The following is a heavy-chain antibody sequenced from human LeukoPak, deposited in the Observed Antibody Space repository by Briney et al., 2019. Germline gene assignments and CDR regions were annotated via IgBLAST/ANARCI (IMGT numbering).Heavy chain of an antibody. D-gene: IGHD4-17*01. CDR3: ARDATYGDYARGYFDY. J-gene: IGHJ4*02. V-gene: IGHV1-18*01. CDR2: ISAYNGNT. Sequence: ASVKVSCKASGYTFSSYGISRVRQAPGQGLACMAWISAYNGNTNYAEQLQGRAILPTDTSTSTAYMELRSLRSDDTAVYYCARDATYGDYARGYFDYLGQGTLVAVSS. CDR1: GYTFSSYG.